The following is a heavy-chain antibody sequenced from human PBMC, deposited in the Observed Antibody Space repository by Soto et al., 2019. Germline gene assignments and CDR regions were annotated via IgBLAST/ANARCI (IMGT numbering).Heavy chain of an antibody. CDR2: MSYDGSNK. CDR1: GFTFSTYA. D-gene: IGHD6-19*01. J-gene: IGHJ4*02. CDR3: ARDKSPYSSGWHNRHFDY. Sequence: QVQLVESGGGVVQPGRSLRLSCAASGFTFSTYAMHWVRQAPGKGLEGVAVMSYDGSNKYYADSVKGRFTISRDNSKNTLYLKMNSLRAEDTAVYYCARDKSPYSSGWHNRHFDYWGQGTLVTVSS. V-gene: IGHV3-30-3*01.